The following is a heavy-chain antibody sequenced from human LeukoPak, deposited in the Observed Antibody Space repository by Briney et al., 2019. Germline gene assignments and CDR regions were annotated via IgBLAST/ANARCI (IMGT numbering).Heavy chain of an antibody. CDR2: IYTGGST. D-gene: IGHD5-18*01. Sequence: PSETLSLTCTVSDGSISSYYWSWIRQPAGKGLEWIGRIYTGGSTNYNPSLKSRVTMSVDTSKNQFSLKLSSVTAADTAVYYCARDPNTAMVSNWFDPWGQGTLVTVSS. J-gene: IGHJ5*02. CDR1: DGSISSYY. V-gene: IGHV4-4*07. CDR3: ARDPNTAMVSNWFDP.